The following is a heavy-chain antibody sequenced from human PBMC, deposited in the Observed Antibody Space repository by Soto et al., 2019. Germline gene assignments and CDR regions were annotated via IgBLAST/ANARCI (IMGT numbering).Heavy chain of an antibody. Sequence: ASVKVSCKASGGTFSSYAISWVRQAPGQGLEWMGGIIPIFGTANYAQKFQGRVTITADESTSTAYMELSSLRSEDTAVYYRARRIVATINSGAFDIWGQGTMVTVSS. J-gene: IGHJ3*02. D-gene: IGHD5-12*01. CDR1: GGTFSSYA. V-gene: IGHV1-69*13. CDR2: IIPIFGTA. CDR3: ARRIVATINSGAFDI.